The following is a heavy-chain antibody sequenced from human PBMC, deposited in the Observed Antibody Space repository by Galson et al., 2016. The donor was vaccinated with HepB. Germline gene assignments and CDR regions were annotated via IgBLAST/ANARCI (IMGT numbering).Heavy chain of an antibody. D-gene: IGHD4-23*01. J-gene: IGHJ4*02. CDR2: INDSGGTT. Sequence: SLRLSCAASGFTFNTYVMSWVRQAPGRGLEWVSVINDSGGTTNYAKSVKGRFTISRDNSKNTLYLQMNSLRAEDTAVYHCAKTFLWADFDGNSGYFDFWGQGTPVTVSS. V-gene: IGHV3-23*01. CDR1: GFTFNTYV. CDR3: AKTFLWADFDGNSGYFDF.